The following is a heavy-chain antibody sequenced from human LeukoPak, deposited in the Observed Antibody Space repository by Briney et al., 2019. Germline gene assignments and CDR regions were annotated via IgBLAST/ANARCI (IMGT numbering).Heavy chain of an antibody. Sequence: ASVKVSCKASGYTFIGYYMHWVRQAPGQGLEWMGRINPNSGGTNYAQKLQGRVTMTTDTSTSTAYMELRSLRSDDTAVYYCARDNPDYSKALGYWGQGTLVTVSS. V-gene: IGHV1-2*06. CDR2: INPNSGGT. CDR3: ARDNPDYSKALGY. CDR1: GYTFIGYY. D-gene: IGHD4-11*01. J-gene: IGHJ4*02.